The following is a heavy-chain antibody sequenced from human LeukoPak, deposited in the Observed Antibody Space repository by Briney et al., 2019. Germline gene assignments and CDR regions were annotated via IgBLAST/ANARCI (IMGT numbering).Heavy chain of an antibody. V-gene: IGHV3-23*01. D-gene: IGHD4-17*01. CDR3: ARDPNGDYIGAFDM. CDR1: EFTFSSCG. J-gene: IGHJ3*02. CDR2: ISGNGGST. Sequence: PGGSLRLSCGASEFTFSSCGMSWVRQAPGKGLEWVSSISGNGGSTQYADSVQGRFAISRDNSKNTLYLQMNSLRVADTAVYFCARDPNGDYIGAFDMWGRGTMVSVSS.